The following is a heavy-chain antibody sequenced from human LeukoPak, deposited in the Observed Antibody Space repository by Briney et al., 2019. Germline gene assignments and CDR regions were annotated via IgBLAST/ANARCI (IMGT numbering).Heavy chain of an antibody. D-gene: IGHD2-15*01. CDR2: INFSGST. CDR1: GGPISSGDYY. V-gene: IGHV4-30-4*01. J-gene: IGHJ4*02. CDR3: ARAPVGYCSGGTCKRYFDY. Sequence: SSETLSLTCTVSGGPISSGDYYWSWTRQPPGKGLEYIGYINFSGSTSYNPSLKGRLTISVVTSKNQFSLKLSSVTAADTAVYYCARAPVGYCSGGTCKRYFDYWGQGTLVTVSS.